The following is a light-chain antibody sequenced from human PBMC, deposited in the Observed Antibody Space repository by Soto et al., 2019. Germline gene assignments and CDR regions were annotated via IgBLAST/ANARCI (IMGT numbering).Light chain of an antibody. V-gene: IGKV3D-20*02. CDR3: QQRNVWPPIT. J-gene: IGKJ5*01. CDR2: DAS. Sequence: EIGMTHSPATLSVSPWEIATLSCRASQSVSSSYLAWYQQKPGQAPRLLIYDASSRANGVPARFGGSGSGTDFTLTINSLEPEDFAVYYCQQRNVWPPITFGQGTRLEI. CDR1: QSVSSSY.